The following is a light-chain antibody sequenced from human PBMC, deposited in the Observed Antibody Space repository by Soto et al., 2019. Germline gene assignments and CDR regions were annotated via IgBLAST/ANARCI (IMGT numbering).Light chain of an antibody. J-gene: IGKJ1*01. V-gene: IGKV1-5*01. Sequence: FQVTLSPSALSASIGDRVTITCRASQSISSWLAWYQQKPGKAPKLLIYDVSSLETGVPSRFSGSGSGTEFTLTISSLQPDDFATYYCQQYNTFWTFGQGTKVDI. CDR3: QQYNTFWT. CDR1: QSISSW. CDR2: DVS.